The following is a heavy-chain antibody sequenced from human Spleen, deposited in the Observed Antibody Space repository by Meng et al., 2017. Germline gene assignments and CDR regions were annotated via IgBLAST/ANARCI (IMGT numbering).Heavy chain of an antibody. J-gene: IGHJ4*02. D-gene: IGHD6-25*01. V-gene: IGHV1-2*06. CDR2: INPKSGDT. CDR3: ARDEDISAAGKLFGDY. CDR1: GYNFPDYY. Sequence: QVQGVQSVAEVKKPGDSVKLYCKPSGYNFPDYYVHWVRRAPGQGLEWMGRINPKSGDTHCAQKCQARVTMTGDTSISTAYMELSGLRSDDTAMYYCARDEDISAAGKLFGDYWGQGTLVTVSS.